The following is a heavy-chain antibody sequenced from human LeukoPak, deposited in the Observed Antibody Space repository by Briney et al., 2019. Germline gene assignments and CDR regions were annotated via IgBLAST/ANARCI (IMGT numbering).Heavy chain of an antibody. CDR2: ISDSGSST. CDR1: GFTLSDYS. V-gene: IGHV3-23*01. J-gene: IGHJ4*02. CDR3: AKRWGSSWSSFDY. Sequence: QSGGSLRLSCAASGFTLSDYSMNWVRQAPGKGLEWVSAISDSGSSTYYADSVKGRFTISRDNSQNTLYLQMNSLRAEDTAVYYCAKRWGSSWSSFDYWGQGTLVTVSS. D-gene: IGHD6-13*01.